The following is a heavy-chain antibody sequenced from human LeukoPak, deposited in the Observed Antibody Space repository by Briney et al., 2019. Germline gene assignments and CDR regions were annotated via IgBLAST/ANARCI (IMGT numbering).Heavy chain of an antibody. V-gene: IGHV1-18*01. CDR2: ISAYNGNT. CDR3: ARDEYYYASGISAGIDY. D-gene: IGHD3-10*01. J-gene: IGHJ4*02. CDR1: GYTFTSYG. Sequence: ASVKVSCKASGYTFTSYGISWVRQAPGQGLEWMGWISAYNGNTNYAQKLQGRVTMTTDTSTSTAHMELRSLRSDDTAVYHCARDEYYYASGISAGIDYWGQGTLVTVSS.